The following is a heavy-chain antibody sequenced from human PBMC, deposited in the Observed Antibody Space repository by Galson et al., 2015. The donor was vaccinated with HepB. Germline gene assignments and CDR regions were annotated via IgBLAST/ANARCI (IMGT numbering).Heavy chain of an antibody. CDR1: GGSISSSNW. V-gene: IGHV4-4*02. CDR3: ARSGCSSTSCHLDY. J-gene: IGHJ4*02. D-gene: IGHD2-2*01. CDR2: IYHSGST. Sequence: LSLTCAVSGGSISSSNWWSWVRQPPGKGLEWIGEIYHSGSTNYNPSLKSRVTISVDKSKNQFSLKLSSVTAADTAVYYCARSGCSSTSCHLDYWGQGTLVTVSS.